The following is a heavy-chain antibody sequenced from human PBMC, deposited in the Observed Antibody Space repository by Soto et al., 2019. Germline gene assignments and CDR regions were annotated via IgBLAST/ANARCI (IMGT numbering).Heavy chain of an antibody. CDR2: IFYSGTT. CDR1: CGSISSGGYY. J-gene: IGHJ3*02. CDR3: ARRGDYYDSSGYYYDAFDI. Sequence: PSETLSLTCTVSCGSISSGGYYWSWIRQHPGKGLEWIGYIFYSGTTYYNPSLKSRVTISVDTSKNQFSLKLSSVTAADTAVYYCARRGDYYDSSGYYYDAFDIWGQGTMVTVSS. V-gene: IGHV4-31*03. D-gene: IGHD3-22*01.